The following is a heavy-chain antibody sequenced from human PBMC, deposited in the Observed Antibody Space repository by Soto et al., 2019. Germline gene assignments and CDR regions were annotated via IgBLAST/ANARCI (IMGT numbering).Heavy chain of an antibody. CDR3: ERLPINDYGEYGALDY. CDR1: GYSFTSHW. V-gene: IGHV5-51*01. J-gene: IGHJ4*02. CDR2: IYPGDSDT. D-gene: IGHD4-17*01. Sequence: GEFLKISCKCSGYSFTSHWLAWGRQMPGKGLEWMGIIYPGDSDTRYSPSLKGQVTFSADKSISTAYLQCSSLKASDTDMYYCERLPINDYGEYGALDYWGQGTLVTVSS.